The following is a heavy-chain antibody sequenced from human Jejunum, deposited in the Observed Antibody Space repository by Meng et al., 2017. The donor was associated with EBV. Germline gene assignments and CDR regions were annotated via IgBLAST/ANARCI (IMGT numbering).Heavy chain of an antibody. V-gene: IGHV3-21*01. CDR1: GFDFNGHG. Sequence: GGVVGKPGWSLRLSGAASGFDFNGHGMNGVRQKPGRGLGWVSSIDSTSSYIYYADSVKGRFTISRDNARNSLYLQLNSLRAEDTAVYYCARDLTSGSSIGWGGQGTLVTVSS. D-gene: IGHD1-26*01. CDR2: IDSTSSYI. J-gene: IGHJ4*02. CDR3: ARDLTSGSSIGW.